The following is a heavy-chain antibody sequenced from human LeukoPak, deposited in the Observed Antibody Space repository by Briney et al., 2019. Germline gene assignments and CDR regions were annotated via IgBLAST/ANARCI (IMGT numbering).Heavy chain of an antibody. CDR1: GFTFSSYA. CDR3: AVGRGYSYGVDY. V-gene: IGHV3-48*04. CDR2: ISSSGSTI. D-gene: IGHD5-18*01. J-gene: IGHJ4*02. Sequence: GGSLRLSCAASGFTFSSYAMSWVRQAPGKGLEWVSYISSSGSTIYYADSVKGRFTISRDNAKNSLYLQMNSLRAEDTAVYYCAVGRGYSYGVDYWGQGTLVTVSS.